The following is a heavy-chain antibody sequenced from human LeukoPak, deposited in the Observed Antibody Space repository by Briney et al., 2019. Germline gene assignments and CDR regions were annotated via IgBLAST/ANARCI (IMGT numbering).Heavy chain of an antibody. D-gene: IGHD5-18*01. CDR2: IRYDGTNK. Sequence: GGSLRLSCAASGFTFSSYGMHWVRQAPGKGLEWVSFIRYDGTNKYYADSVKGRFTISRDNSKNTLYLQMNSLRAEDTAVYYCTRVEETATTAAIIRKYSYYYYYMDVWGKGNTVTVSS. CDR1: GFTFSSYG. J-gene: IGHJ6*03. V-gene: IGHV3-30*02. CDR3: TRVEETATTAAIIRKYSYYYYYMDV.